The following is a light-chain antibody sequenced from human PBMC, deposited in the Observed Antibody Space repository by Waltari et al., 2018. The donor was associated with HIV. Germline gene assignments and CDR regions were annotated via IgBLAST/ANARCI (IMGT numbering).Light chain of an antibody. CDR1: QNVYNNY. CDR3: QQYGGSPIT. J-gene: IGKJ5*01. CDR2: GTS. V-gene: IGKV3-20*01. Sequence: GTLSLSPGEGATLSCRASQNVYNNYVAWYQQKAGQAPRLLIYGTSTRATGIPDRFSGSGSGTDFTLNINRLEPEDFAVYYCQQYGGSPITFGQGARLEMK.